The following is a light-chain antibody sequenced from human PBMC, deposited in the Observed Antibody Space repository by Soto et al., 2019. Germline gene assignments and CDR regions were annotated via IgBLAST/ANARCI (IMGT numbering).Light chain of an antibody. CDR2: DAS. J-gene: IGKJ4*01. CDR3: QQYNSYPLT. V-gene: IGKV1-5*01. CDR1: QSISSW. Sequence: DIQMTQSPSTLSAPVGGRVTITCRASQSISSWLAWYQQKPGKAPKLLIYDASSLESGVPSRFSGSGSGTEFTLTISSLQPDDFATYYCQQYNSYPLTFGGGTKVDIK.